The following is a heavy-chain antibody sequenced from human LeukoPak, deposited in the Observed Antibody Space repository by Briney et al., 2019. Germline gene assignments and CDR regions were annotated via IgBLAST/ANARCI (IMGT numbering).Heavy chain of an antibody. D-gene: IGHD6-13*01. J-gene: IGHJ1*01. CDR3: ARSGGLYTSTWYFHH. CDR2: IDYSGST. V-gene: IGHV4-59*01. CDR1: GRSISSYY. Sequence: PSQTLSLTCTGYGRSISSYYWIWIRQPPGKGLQSPGYIDYSGSTIYNPSLKSRVTISVNTSKNQFSLQLSSVTAADTAVYYCARSGGLYTSTWYFHHWGQGTLVTVSS.